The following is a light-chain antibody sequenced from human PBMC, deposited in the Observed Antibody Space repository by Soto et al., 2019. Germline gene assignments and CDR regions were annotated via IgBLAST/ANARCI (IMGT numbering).Light chain of an antibody. J-gene: IGLJ2*01. Sequence: QSVLTQPPSVSAAPGQKVTISCSGSSSNIGNNYVSWYQQVPGTAPRVLIYDSNKRPSGIPDRFSGSKSGTSATLGITGLETGDEADYYCGTWDNSLSSVVFGGGTQLTVL. CDR3: GTWDNSLSSVV. CDR2: DSN. CDR1: SSNIGNNY. V-gene: IGLV1-51*01.